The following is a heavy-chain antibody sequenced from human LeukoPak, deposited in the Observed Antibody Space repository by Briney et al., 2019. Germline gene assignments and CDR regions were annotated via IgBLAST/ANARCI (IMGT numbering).Heavy chain of an antibody. V-gene: IGHV1-8*01. CDR2: MSPNSGKT. D-gene: IGHD6-13*01. CDR1: RYTFTSYD. Sequence: ASVNVSCEASRYTFTSYDINWVRQATEQGLEWMGWMSPNSGKTGCAQKFQGRVTMTRNTSISTAYMELSSLRSEDTAVYYCARVRGVYSSSWNRYYFDYWGQGTLVTVSS. CDR3: ARVRGVYSSSWNRYYFDY. J-gene: IGHJ4*02.